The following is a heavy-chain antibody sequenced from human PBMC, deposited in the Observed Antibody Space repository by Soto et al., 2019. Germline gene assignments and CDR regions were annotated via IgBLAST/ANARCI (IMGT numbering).Heavy chain of an antibody. Sequence: TLSLTCAISGDSVSSNSAAWNWIRQSPSRGLEWLGRTYYRSKWYNDYAVSVKSRITINPDTSKNQFSLQLNSVTPEDTAVYYCARRQWEPDPTSKDYYYGMDVWGQGTTVTVSS. J-gene: IGHJ6*02. D-gene: IGHD1-26*01. V-gene: IGHV6-1*01. CDR2: TYYRSKWYN. CDR1: GDSVSSNSAA. CDR3: ARRQWEPDPTSKDYYYGMDV.